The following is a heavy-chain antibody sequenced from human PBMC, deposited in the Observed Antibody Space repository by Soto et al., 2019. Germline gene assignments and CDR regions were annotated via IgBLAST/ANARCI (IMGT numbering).Heavy chain of an antibody. Sequence: SVKASCKASGGTFSSYAISWVQQAPGQGLEWMGGIIPIFGTANYAQKFQGRVTITADESTSTAYMELSSLRAEDTAVYYCAKGGCGRIAAACSVVDVWGQGTTVTVSS. J-gene: IGHJ6*02. CDR3: AKGGCGRIAAACSVVDV. CDR1: GGTFSSYA. CDR2: IIPIFGTA. D-gene: IGHD6-13*01. V-gene: IGHV1-69*13.